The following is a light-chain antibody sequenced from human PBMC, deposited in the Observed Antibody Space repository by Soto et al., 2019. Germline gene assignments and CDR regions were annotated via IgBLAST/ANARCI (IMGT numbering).Light chain of an antibody. CDR2: DVS. CDR1: GSDVGTYNF. V-gene: IGLV2-14*03. J-gene: IGLJ1*01. CDR3: SSYTTSNTHV. Sequence: QSALSQPASVSGSPGQSIAVSCTGTGSDVGTYNFVSWYQHHPGKAPKLMIYDVSNRPSGVSNRFSGSKSGNTASLTISGLQAEDEADYYCSSYTTSNTHVFGTGTKLTVL.